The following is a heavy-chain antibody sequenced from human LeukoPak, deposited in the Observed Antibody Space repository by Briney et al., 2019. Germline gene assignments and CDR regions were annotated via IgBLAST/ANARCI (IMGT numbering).Heavy chain of an antibody. CDR1: GGTFDNYI. J-gene: IGHJ4*02. V-gene: IGHV1-69*04. Sequence: SVKVSCKTSGGTFDNYIISWVRQAPGQGLEWVGTIILILDIANYAQKFQGRVAITADTSTSAAYMELTNLGSEDTAVYFCAREPEGLTTESHWGQGTLVTVSS. CDR3: AREPEGLTTESH. D-gene: IGHD1-14*01. CDR2: IILILDIA.